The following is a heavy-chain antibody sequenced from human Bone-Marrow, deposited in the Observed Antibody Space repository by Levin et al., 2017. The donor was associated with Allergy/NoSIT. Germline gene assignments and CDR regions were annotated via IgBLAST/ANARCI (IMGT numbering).Heavy chain of an antibody. J-gene: IGHJ3*02. V-gene: IGHV3-30-3*01. D-gene: IGHD6-13*01. Sequence: PGGSLRLSCAASGFTFSSYAMHWVRQAPGKGLEWVAVISYDGSNKYYADSVKGRFTISRDNSKNTLYLQMNSLRAEDTAVYYCARDSKRRSWYEFHAFDIWGQGTMVTVSS. CDR2: ISYDGSNK. CDR3: ARDSKRRSWYEFHAFDI. CDR1: GFTFSSYA.